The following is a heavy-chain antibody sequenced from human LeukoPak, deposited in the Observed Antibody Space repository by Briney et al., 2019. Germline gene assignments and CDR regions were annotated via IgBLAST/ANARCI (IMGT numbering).Heavy chain of an antibody. CDR1: GVSISSGDYY. V-gene: IGHV4-30-4*08. J-gene: IGHJ4*02. D-gene: IGHD6-13*01. CDR2: IYYSGST. Sequence: SQTLSLTCTVSGVSISSGDYYWSWIRQPPGKGLEGIGYIYYSGSTYYNPSLKSRVNISVDTSKNQFSLKLTSVTAADTAVYYCARDRRGSSWPTAYWGQGTLVTVSS. CDR3: ARDRRGSSWPTAY.